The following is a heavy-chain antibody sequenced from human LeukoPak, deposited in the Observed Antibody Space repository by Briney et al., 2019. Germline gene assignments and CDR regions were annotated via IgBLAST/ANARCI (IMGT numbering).Heavy chain of an antibody. Sequence: ASVKVSCKASGCTFTSYDINWVRQATGQGLEWMGWMNPNSGNTGYAQKFQGRVTITRNTSISTAYMELSSLRSEDTAVYFCARHSSRGHYYDFDFWGQGSLVTVSS. CDR1: GCTFTSYD. CDR2: MNPNSGNT. D-gene: IGHD3-22*01. J-gene: IGHJ4*02. CDR3: ARHSSRGHYYDFDF. V-gene: IGHV1-8*03.